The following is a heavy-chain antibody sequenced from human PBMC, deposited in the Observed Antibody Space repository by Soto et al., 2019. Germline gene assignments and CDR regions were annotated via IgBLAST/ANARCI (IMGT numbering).Heavy chain of an antibody. D-gene: IGHD2-21*01. CDR2: VDPGDGET. CDR3: ATARHTITIVFIPSAVGNWFDP. CDR1: GSSFSDYY. Sequence: EVQLVQSGAEVKRPGTTVKISCKVSGSSFSDYYIHWVQQAPGKGLQWMGLVDPGDGETKNAEKFRGRRTITADASTNTGYMKLSSRRSEDAAMYYFATARHTITIVFIPSAVGNWFDPWGQGTLVTVSS. V-gene: IGHV1-69-2*01. J-gene: IGHJ5*02.